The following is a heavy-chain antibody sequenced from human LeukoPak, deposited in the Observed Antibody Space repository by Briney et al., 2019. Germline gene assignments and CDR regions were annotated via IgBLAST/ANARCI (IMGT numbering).Heavy chain of an antibody. CDR3: ARDTGGGYSCYDC. CDR1: GFTFSSYW. Sequence: GGSLRLSCAASGFTFSSYWMTWIRQAPGKGLEWVANIKQDGSEKYYVDSAKGRFTISRDNAKNPLYLQMNSLRAEDTAVYYCARDTGGGYSCYDCWGQGTLVTVSS. D-gene: IGHD5-18*01. J-gene: IGHJ4*02. V-gene: IGHV3-7*01. CDR2: IKQDGSEK.